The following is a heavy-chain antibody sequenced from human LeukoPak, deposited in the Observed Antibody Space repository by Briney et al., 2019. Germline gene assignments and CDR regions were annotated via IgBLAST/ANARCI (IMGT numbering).Heavy chain of an antibody. CDR3: ARRYCSTISCLPYDY. CDR2: IYDSGSI. J-gene: IGHJ4*02. D-gene: IGHD2-2*01. Sequence: MPSHTLSLTCTVAGGSISSGDFHWSWIRPPPGKGLEWIGSIYDSGSIYYNPSLKSRVTISEDTSKNQFSLKLSSVTAADTAVYYCARRYCSTISCLPYDYWGQGTLVTVSS. V-gene: IGHV4-30-4*01. CDR1: GGSISSGDFH.